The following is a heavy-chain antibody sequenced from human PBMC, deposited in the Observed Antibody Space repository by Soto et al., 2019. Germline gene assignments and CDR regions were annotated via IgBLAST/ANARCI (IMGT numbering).Heavy chain of an antibody. CDR1: GGTFSSYA. V-gene: IGHV1-69*06. D-gene: IGHD2-2*02. CDR3: ARGCSSTSCYTDWYFDL. Sequence: SVKVSCKASGGTFSSYAISWVRQAPGQGLEWMGGIIPIFGTANYAQKFQGRVTITADKSTSTAYMELSSLRSEDTAVYYCARGCSSTSCYTDWYFDLWGRGTRVTVSS. J-gene: IGHJ2*01. CDR2: IIPIFGTA.